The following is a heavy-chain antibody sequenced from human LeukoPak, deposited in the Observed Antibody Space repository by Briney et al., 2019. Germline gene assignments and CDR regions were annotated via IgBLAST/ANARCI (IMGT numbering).Heavy chain of an antibody. CDR1: GFTFSSYA. D-gene: IGHD7-27*01. J-gene: IGHJ4*02. CDR3: AKDLNWGLDY. CDR2: ISGNGGKT. Sequence: GGSLRLSCAASGFTFSSYAMSWVRQAPGKGLEWVSAISGNGGKTYYADSVKGRFTISRDNSKNTLYLQMNSLRADDTAVYYCAKDLNWGLDYWGQGTLVTVSS. V-gene: IGHV3-23*01.